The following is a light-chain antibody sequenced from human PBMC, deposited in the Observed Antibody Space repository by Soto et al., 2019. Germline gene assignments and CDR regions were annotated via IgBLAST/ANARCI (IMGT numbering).Light chain of an antibody. CDR3: QMWKSSSDLVV. CDR1: NIGNEG. J-gene: IGLJ2*01. CDR2: DGS. Sequence: SYVMTQPPSVSVAPGQTATITCGGNNIGNEGVHWYQQKPGQAPVLVVYDGSDRPSGVPERFFGSNSGNTATLTISRVEAGDEADYYCQMWKSSSDLVVFGGGTKVTVL. V-gene: IGLV3-21*02.